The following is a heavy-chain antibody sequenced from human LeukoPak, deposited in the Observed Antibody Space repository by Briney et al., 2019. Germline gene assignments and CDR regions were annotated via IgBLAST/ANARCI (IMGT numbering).Heavy chain of an antibody. Sequence: GASVKVSCKASGYTFTNYYIHWVRQAPGQGLECMGIINPSGGSTSYAQKFQGRVTITADKSTNTAYMELTSLRSEDTAVYSCAGARVWFGTLGYFDYWGQGTLVTVSS. CDR3: AGARVWFGTLGYFDY. D-gene: IGHD3-10*01. CDR2: INPSGGST. V-gene: IGHV1-46*01. J-gene: IGHJ4*02. CDR1: GYTFTNYY.